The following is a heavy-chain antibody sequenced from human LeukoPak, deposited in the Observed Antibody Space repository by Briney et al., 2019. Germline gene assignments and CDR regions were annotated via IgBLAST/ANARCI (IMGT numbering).Heavy chain of an antibody. V-gene: IGHV5-10-1*01. CDR2: VDPRDSYT. CDR1: GYSFTNYC. J-gene: IGHJ4*02. Sequence: RGGSLKISCKTSGYSFTNYCITWVRQMPGKGLRWMGTVDPRDSYTNYSPSFQGHVTISADKSISTAYLQWSGLKASDTAMYYCARSDRDGYNALDYWGQGTLVTVSS. D-gene: IGHD5-24*01. CDR3: ARSDRDGYNALDY.